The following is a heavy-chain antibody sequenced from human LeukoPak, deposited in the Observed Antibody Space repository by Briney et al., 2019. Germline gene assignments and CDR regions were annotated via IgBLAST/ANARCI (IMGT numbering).Heavy chain of an antibody. V-gene: IGHV3-7*01. D-gene: IGHD2-2*01. CDR1: GFTFSSYW. Sequence: GGSLRLSCAASGFTFSSYWMSWVRQAPGKGLEWVANIKQDGSEKYYVDSVKGRFTISRDNAKNSLYLQMNSLRAEDTAVYYCARVYLSRVVVVPAAMYFDYWGQGTLVTVSS. CDR3: ARVYLSRVVVVPAAMYFDY. CDR2: IKQDGSEK. J-gene: IGHJ4*02.